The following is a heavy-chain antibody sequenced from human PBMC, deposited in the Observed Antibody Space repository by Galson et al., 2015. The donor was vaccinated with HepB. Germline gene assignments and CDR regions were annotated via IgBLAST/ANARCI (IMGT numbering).Heavy chain of an antibody. CDR1: GFTFDDYA. V-gene: IGHV3-9*01. CDR3: AKDTQPAAAGFAPDFDY. CDR2: ISWNSGSI. Sequence: SLRLSCAASGFTFDDYAMRWVRQAPGKGLEWVSGISWNSGSIGYADSVKGRFTISRDNAKNSLYLQMNSLRAEDTAMYYCAKDTQPAAAGFAPDFDYWGQGTLVTVSS. J-gene: IGHJ4*02. D-gene: IGHD6-13*01.